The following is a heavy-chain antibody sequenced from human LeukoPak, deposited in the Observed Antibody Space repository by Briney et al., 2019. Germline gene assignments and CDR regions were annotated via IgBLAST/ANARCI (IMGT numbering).Heavy chain of an antibody. CDR1: GFTFSSSA. Sequence: GGSLRLSCAASGFTFSSSAMSWVRQVPGKGLEWVSGISASGGSTYYADPVRGRFTISRDNSKNTLYVQMNSLRAEDTAVYFCAREGYTNGWYRNWGQGTLVTVSS. J-gene: IGHJ4*02. D-gene: IGHD6-19*01. CDR2: ISASGGST. CDR3: AREGYTNGWYRN. V-gene: IGHV3-23*01.